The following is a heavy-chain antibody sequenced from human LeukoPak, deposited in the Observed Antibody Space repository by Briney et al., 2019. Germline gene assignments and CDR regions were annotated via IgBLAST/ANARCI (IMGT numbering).Heavy chain of an antibody. J-gene: IGHJ4*02. V-gene: IGHV3-74*01. CDR2: VNTVGSNT. CDR3: GRSYSGSHYVGY. D-gene: IGHD1-26*01. Sequence: GGSLRLSCAASGFTFNSYWMHWVRQAPGKGLVWVSRVNTVGSNTIYADSVEGRFTISRDNAKNTVYLQMNSLRVEDTAMYYCGRSYSGSHYVGYWGQGTLVTVSP. CDR1: GFTFNSYW.